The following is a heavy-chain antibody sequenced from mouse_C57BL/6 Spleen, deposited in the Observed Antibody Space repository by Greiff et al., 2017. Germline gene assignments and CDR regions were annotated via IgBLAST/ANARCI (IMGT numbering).Heavy chain of an antibody. CDR3: TTLGGYAMDY. J-gene: IGHJ4*01. V-gene: IGHV14-4*01. CDR2: IDPENGDT. Sequence: VQLQQSGAELVRPGASVKLSCTASGFNFKDYYMHWVKQRPEQGLEWIGWIDPENGDTEYAAKFQGKATITADTSSNTAYLQLSSLTSEDTAVYYCTTLGGYAMDYWGQGTSVTVSS. CDR1: GFNFKDYY.